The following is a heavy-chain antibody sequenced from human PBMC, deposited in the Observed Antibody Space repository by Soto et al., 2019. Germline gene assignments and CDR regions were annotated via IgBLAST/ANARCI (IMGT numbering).Heavy chain of an antibody. V-gene: IGHV1-46*01. Sequence: ASVKVSFKSSGYTFTSYYIHWVRQAPGQGLEWMGIINPSGGSTSYAQKFQGRVTMTRDTSTSTVYMELSSLRSEDTAVYYCARVRRSSGYYYGYWGQGTPVTVSS. CDR1: GYTFTSYY. CDR2: INPSGGST. D-gene: IGHD3-22*01. CDR3: ARVRRSSGYYYGY. J-gene: IGHJ4*02.